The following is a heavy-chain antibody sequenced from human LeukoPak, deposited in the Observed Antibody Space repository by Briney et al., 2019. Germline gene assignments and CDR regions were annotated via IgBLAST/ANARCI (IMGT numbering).Heavy chain of an antibody. Sequence: GGSLRLSCAASGFTFSSYSMNWVRQAPGKGLEWVSSISSSSSYIYYADSVKGRFTISRDNAKNSLYLQMNSLRAEDTAVYYCARDTIVATTSSYYYGMDVWGQGTTVTVSS. CDR1: GFTFSSYS. CDR2: ISSSSSYI. CDR3: ARDTIVATTSSYYYGMDV. V-gene: IGHV3-21*01. J-gene: IGHJ6*02. D-gene: IGHD5-12*01.